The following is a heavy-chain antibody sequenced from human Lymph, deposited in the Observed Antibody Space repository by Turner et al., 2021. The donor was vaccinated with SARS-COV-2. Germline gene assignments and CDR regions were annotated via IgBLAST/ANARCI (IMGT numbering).Heavy chain of an antibody. V-gene: IGHV3-33*01. D-gene: IGHD1-26*01. CDR2: IWYDGSNK. CDR3: AREGQVGVTTGVDY. J-gene: IGHJ4*02. Sequence: QVQLVESGGGVVQPGRSLRLSCAASGLTFSNYGMHWVRQAPGKGLEWVAVIWYDGSNKYYADSVKGRFTISRENSKNTLYLQMNSLRAEDTAVYYCAREGQVGVTTGVDYWGQGTLVTVSS. CDR1: GLTFSNYG.